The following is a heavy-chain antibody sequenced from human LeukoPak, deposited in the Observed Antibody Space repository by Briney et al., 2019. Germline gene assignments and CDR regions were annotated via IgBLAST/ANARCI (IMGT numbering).Heavy chain of an antibody. J-gene: IGHJ4*02. CDR1: GFTFTDYA. CDR3: AKDLTSGSGSYDY. D-gene: IGHD3-10*01. CDR2: ISGDGGGYT. V-gene: IGHV3-23*01. Sequence: GGSLRLSCTASGFTFTDYAMSWVRQAPGEGLEWVSAISGDGGGYTYYADSVKGRFTISRVNPKNTLYLEMNSLRAEDTAVYYCAKDLTSGSGSYDYWGQGTLVTVSS.